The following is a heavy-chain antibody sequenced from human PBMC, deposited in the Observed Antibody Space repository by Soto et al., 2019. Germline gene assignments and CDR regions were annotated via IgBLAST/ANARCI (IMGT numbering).Heavy chain of an antibody. V-gene: IGHV3-53*02. CDR1: GFTVSSSS. D-gene: IGHD3-16*01. Sequence: EVDLVETGGGLIQPGGSLRLSCAASGFTVSSSSMSWVRQAPGKGLEWVSLIYADGATYYGDSVKGRFTISRDTSKNTLSLQMTSLRADDTAVYYCARDDSCLGAAFHYWGQGTLVTVSS. J-gene: IGHJ4*02. CDR2: IYADGAT. CDR3: ARDDSCLGAAFHY.